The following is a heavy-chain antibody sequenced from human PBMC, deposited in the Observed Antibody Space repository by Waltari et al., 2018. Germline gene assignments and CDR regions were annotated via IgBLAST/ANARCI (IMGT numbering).Heavy chain of an antibody. CDR2: IVPLYDTT. CDR1: GGTFASYP. CDR3: AREDYGDYSFNY. V-gene: IGHV1-69*06. Sequence: QVHLVQSGAEVKKPGSSVTVSCTASGGTFASYPITWVRQAPGQGLEWMGGIVPLYDTTKYAQNFQGRVTITADKSTSTAYMELSSLRSEDTAIYYCAREDYGDYSFNYWGQGTLVTVS. J-gene: IGHJ4*02. D-gene: IGHD4-17*01.